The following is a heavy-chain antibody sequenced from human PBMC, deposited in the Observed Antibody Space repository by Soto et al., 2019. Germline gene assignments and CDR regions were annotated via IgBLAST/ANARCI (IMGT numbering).Heavy chain of an antibody. D-gene: IGHD2-21*02. V-gene: IGHV1-46*03. Sequence: ASVKVSCKASGYTFTSYYMNWVRQAPGQGLEWLGIINPSGGYTTYAQRFLGRVTMTSDTSTTTVHMEMGSLTSEDTAVYYCARGGGIVVVTAPYAHWGQGTLVTVSS. CDR3: ARGGGIVVVTAPYAH. CDR1: GYTFTSYY. CDR2: INPSGGYT. J-gene: IGHJ4*02.